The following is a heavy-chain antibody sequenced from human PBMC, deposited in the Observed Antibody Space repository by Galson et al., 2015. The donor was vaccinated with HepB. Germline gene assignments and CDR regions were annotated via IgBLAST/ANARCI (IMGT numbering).Heavy chain of an antibody. CDR2: IKSKTDGGTT. D-gene: IGHD3-9*01. V-gene: IGHV3-15*07. Sequence: SLRLSCAASGFTFSNAWMNWVRQAPGKGLEWVGRIKSKTDGGTTDYAAPVKGRFTISRDDSKNTLYLQMNSLKTEDTAVYYCTTDFVGWIRYFDWFKPRDAFDIWGQGTMVTVSS. J-gene: IGHJ3*02. CDR3: TTDFVGWIRYFDWFKPRDAFDI. CDR1: GFTFSNAW.